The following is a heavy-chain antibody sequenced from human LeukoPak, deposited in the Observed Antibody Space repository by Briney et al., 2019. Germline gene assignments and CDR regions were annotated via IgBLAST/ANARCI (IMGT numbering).Heavy chain of an antibody. CDR2: IYYSGST. V-gene: IGHV4-39*01. D-gene: IGHD6-13*01. CDR3: ARHRGIAAAGNYYYYGMDV. J-gene: IGHJ6*02. Sequence: SETLSLTCTVSGGSISSSSYYWGWIRQPPGKGLEWIGSIYYSGSTYYNPSLKSRVTISVDTSKNQFSLKLSSVTAADTAVYYRARHRGIAAAGNYYYYGMDVWGQGTTVTVSS. CDR1: GGSISSSSYY.